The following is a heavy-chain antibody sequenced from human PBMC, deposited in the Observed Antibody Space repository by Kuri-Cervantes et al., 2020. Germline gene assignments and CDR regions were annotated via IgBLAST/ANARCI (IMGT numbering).Heavy chain of an antibody. V-gene: IGHV3-7*01. CDR2: IKQDGSEK. Sequence: GESLKISCAASGFTFSSYWMSWVRQAPGKGLEWVANIKQDGSEKYYVDSVKGRFTISRDNAKNSLYLQMNSLRAEDTAVYYCAREIALGAFDIWGQGTMVTVSS. CDR3: AREIALGAFDI. CDR1: GFTFSSYW. J-gene: IGHJ3*02. D-gene: IGHD3-16*01.